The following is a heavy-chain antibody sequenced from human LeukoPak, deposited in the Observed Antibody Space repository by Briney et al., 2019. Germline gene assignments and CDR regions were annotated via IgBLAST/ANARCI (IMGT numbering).Heavy chain of an antibody. D-gene: IGHD3-16*02. Sequence: SETLSLTCTVSGGSISSYYWSWIRQPPGKGLEWIGYIYYSGSTNYNPSLKSRVTISVDTSRNQFSLKLSSVTAADTAVYYCARQRSPGYYDYFCGSYPPGPFDYWGQGTLVTVSS. J-gene: IGHJ4*02. CDR3: ARQRSPGYYDYFCGSYPPGPFDY. V-gene: IGHV4-59*08. CDR2: IYYSGST. CDR1: GGSISSYY.